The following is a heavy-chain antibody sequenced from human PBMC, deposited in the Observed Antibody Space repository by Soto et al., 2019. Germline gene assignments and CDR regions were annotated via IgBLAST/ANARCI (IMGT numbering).Heavy chain of an antibody. CDR2: IYYSGST. V-gene: IGHV4-61*01. CDR1: GGSVSSGSYY. D-gene: IGHD3-10*01. J-gene: IGHJ4*02. Sequence: PSETLSLTCTVSGGSVSSGSYYWSWIRQPPGKGLEWIGYIYYSGSTNYNPSLKSRVTISVDTSKNQFSLKLSSVTAADTAVYYCAREYYYGSGSSPLGYWGQGTLVTAPQ. CDR3: AREYYYGSGSSPLGY.